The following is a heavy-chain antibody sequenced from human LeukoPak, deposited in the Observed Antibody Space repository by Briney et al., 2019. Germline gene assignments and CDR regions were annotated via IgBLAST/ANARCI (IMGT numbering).Heavy chain of an antibody. CDR2: ISSSGSTI. V-gene: IGHV3-11*01. CDR1: GFTFSDYY. CDR3: ARVECSSTSCYNYYGMDV. J-gene: IGHJ6*02. D-gene: IGHD2-2*02. Sequence: GGSLRLSCAASGFTFSDYYMSWIRRAPGKGLEWVSYISSSGSTIYYADSVKGRFTISRDNAKNSLYLQMNSLRTEDTAVYYCARVECSSTSCYNYYGMDVWGQGTTVTVSS.